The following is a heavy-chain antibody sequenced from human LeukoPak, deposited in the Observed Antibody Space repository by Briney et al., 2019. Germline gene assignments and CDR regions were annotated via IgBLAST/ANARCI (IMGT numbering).Heavy chain of an antibody. CDR3: ARRPDGYNFGFRYFDL. V-gene: IGHV4-59*01. D-gene: IGHD5-24*01. CDR2: IYYSGST. CDR1: GGSISSFY. J-gene: IGHJ2*01. Sequence: SETLSLTCTVSGGSISSFYWSWIRQPPGKGLEWIGYIYYSGSTNYNPSLKSRVTISVDTSKNQFSLKLSSVTAADTAVYYCARRPDGYNFGFRYFDLWGRGTLVTVSS.